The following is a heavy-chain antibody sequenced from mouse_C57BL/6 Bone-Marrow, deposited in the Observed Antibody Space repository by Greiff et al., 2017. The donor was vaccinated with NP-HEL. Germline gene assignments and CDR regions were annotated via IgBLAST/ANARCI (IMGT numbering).Heavy chain of an antibody. CDR2: IYPRSGNT. CDR3: AREGIYYGSSYWYFDV. J-gene: IGHJ1*03. D-gene: IGHD1-1*01. CDR1: GYTFTSYG. V-gene: IGHV1-81*01. Sequence: QVHVKQSGAELARPGASVKLSCKASGYTFTSYGISWVKQRPGQGLEWIGEIYPRSGNTYYNEKFKGKGTLTADKSSSTAYMQLRSLRSEDSAVYFCAREGIYYGSSYWYFDVWGTGTTVTVSA.